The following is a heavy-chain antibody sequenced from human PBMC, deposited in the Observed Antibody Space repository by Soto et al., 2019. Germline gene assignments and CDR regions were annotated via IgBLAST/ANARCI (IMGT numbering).Heavy chain of an antibody. V-gene: IGHV1-2*02. Sequence: RASVKVSCKASGYTFTGYYMHWVRQAPGQGLEWMGWINPNSGGTNYAQKFQGRVTMTRDTSISTAYMELSRLRSDDTAVYYCATFWSGTYGMDVWGQGTTVTVSS. CDR3: ATFWSGTYGMDV. CDR1: GYTFTGYY. D-gene: IGHD3-3*01. CDR2: INPNSGGT. J-gene: IGHJ6*02.